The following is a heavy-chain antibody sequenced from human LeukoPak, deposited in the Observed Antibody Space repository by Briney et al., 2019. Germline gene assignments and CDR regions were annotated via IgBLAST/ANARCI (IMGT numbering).Heavy chain of an antibody. Sequence: PGGSLRLSCAASGFTFSSYSMNWVRQAPGKGLEWVSSISSSSSYIYYADSVKGRFTVSRDNAKNSLYLQMNSLRAEDTAVYYCARGSSGWSAGYYYGMDVWGQGTTVTVSS. CDR2: ISSSSSYI. V-gene: IGHV3-21*01. CDR1: GFTFSSYS. CDR3: ARGSSGWSAGYYYGMDV. D-gene: IGHD6-19*01. J-gene: IGHJ6*02.